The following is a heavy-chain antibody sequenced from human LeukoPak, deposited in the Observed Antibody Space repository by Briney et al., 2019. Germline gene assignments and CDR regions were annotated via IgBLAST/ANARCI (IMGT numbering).Heavy chain of an antibody. Sequence: GGSLRLSCAASRFTFDDYAMHWVRQAPGKGLEWVSVIYSGGSTYYADSVKGRFTISRDNSKNTLYLQMKSLRAEDTAVYYCAKDGFDYYDSSGYYYFDYWGQGTLVTVSS. CDR1: RFTFDDYA. CDR2: IYSGGST. D-gene: IGHD3-22*01. CDR3: AKDGFDYYDSSGYYYFDY. V-gene: IGHV3-66*01. J-gene: IGHJ4*02.